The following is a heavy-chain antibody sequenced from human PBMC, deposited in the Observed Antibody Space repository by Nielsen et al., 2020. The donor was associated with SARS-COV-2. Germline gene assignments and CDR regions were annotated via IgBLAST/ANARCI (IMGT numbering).Heavy chain of an antibody. CDR3: AREYKEGDGPKIYYYYAMDV. V-gene: IGHV3-74*01. J-gene: IGHJ6*02. Sequence: GESLKISCAASGFTLSSYWMHWVRQAPGKGLVWVSRINTDGRWISYADSVKGRFTISRDNSKNTLYLQMRSLKTEDTAAYYCAREYKEGDGPKIYYYYAMDVWGQGTTVIVSS. CDR2: INTDGRWI. D-gene: IGHD1-14*01. CDR1: GFTLSSYW.